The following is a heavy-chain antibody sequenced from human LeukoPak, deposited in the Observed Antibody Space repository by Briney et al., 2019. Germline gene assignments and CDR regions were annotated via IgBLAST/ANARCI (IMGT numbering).Heavy chain of an antibody. CDR2: ISYDGSNK. J-gene: IGHJ4*02. Sequence: PGRSLRLSCAASGFTFSSYAMHWVRQAPGKGLEWVAVISYDGSNKYYADSVKGRFTISRDNSKNTLYLQMNSLRAEDTAVYYCARDLTAYYDFWSGPFDYWGQGTLVTVSS. V-gene: IGHV3-30*04. D-gene: IGHD3-3*01. CDR3: ARDLTAYYDFWSGPFDY. CDR1: GFTFSSYA.